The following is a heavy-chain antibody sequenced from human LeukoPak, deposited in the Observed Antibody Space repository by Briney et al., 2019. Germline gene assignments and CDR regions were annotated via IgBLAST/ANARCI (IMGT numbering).Heavy chain of an antibody. CDR3: ARFQYCGGDCYLLDY. D-gene: IGHD2-21*02. CDR2: INQDGSRR. Sequence: QSGGSLRLSCAASGFTFSSYAMHWVRQAPGKGLEWVANINQDGSRRYYVDSVRGRFTISRDNAKNSLYLQMNTLRAEDTAVYYCARFQYCGGDCYLLDYWGQGTLVTVSS. CDR1: GFTFSSYA. V-gene: IGHV3-7*01. J-gene: IGHJ4*02.